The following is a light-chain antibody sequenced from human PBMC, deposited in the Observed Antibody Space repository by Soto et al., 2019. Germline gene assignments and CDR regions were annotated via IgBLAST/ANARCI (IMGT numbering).Light chain of an antibody. Sequence: DIQMTQSPSSLSAFVGDRVTITCRASQDIGNFLAWYQQKPGKVPKLLIYAASTLQSGVPSRFSGSGSGTDFTLTISSLQPEDVETYYCQKCKVAPFTLAGGTNVDIK. CDR2: AAS. V-gene: IGKV1-27*01. CDR1: QDIGNF. CDR3: QKCKVAPFT. J-gene: IGKJ4*01.